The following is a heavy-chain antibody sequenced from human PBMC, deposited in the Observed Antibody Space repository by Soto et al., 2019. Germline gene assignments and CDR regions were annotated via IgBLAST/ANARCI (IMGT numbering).Heavy chain of an antibody. CDR1: GYTFTGYY. V-gene: IGHV1-2*02. CDR2: INPKSGDT. J-gene: IGHJ4*01. CDR3: AREWDTATVPRGDY. D-gene: IGHD5-18*01. Sequence: GSVSVSCKASGYTFTGYYIHWVRQAPGQGLEWMGCINPKSGDTDYSQKFQGRVTLTRDTSISTVYVEVSSLTSDDTAVYFCAREWDTATVPRGDYWGQGTLVTVSS.